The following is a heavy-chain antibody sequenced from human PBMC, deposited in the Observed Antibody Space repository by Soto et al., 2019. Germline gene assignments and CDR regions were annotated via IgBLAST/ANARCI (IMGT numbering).Heavy chain of an antibody. CDR2: IYYSGST. J-gene: IGHJ4*02. CDR1: GGSVSSYY. D-gene: IGHD4-4*01. V-gene: IGHV4-59*08. Sequence: SETLSLTCTVSGGSVSSYYWSWIRQPPGKGLEWIAYIYYSGSTKYNPSLKSRVTMSVDTSNNQFSLKVSSVTAADTAVYYCARHSNRNYGQYYFDYWGLGALVTVSS. CDR3: ARHSNRNYGQYYFDY.